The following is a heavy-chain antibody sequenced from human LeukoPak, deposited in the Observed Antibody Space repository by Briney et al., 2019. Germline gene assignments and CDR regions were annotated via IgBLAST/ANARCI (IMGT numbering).Heavy chain of an antibody. CDR3: ARVDSSGYYSYYYYMDV. CDR2: MNPNSGNT. V-gene: IGHV1-8*01. J-gene: IGHJ6*03. CDR1: GYTFTSYD. D-gene: IGHD3-22*01. Sequence: GASVKVSCKASGYTFTSYDINWVRQATGQGLEWMGWMNPNSGNTGYAQKFQGRVTITRNTSISTAYMELSSLRSEDMAVYYCARVDSSGYYSYYYYMDVWGKGTTVTVSS.